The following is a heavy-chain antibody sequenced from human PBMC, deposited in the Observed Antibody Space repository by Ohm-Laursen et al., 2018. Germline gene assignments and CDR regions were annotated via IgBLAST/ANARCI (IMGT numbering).Heavy chain of an antibody. V-gene: IGHV3-33*01. CDR1: GFTFSSYG. Sequence: SLRLSCAASGFTFSSYGMHWVRQAPGKGLEWVAVIWYDGSNKYYADSVKGRFTISRDNSKNTLYLQMNSLRAEDTAVYYCARAGHIVATGPVYWGQGTLVTVSS. D-gene: IGHD5-12*01. CDR2: IWYDGSNK. J-gene: IGHJ4*02. CDR3: ARAGHIVATGPVY.